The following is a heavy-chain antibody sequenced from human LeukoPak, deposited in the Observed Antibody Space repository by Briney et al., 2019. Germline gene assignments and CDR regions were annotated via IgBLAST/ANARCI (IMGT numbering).Heavy chain of an antibody. J-gene: IGHJ4*02. D-gene: IGHD6-13*01. V-gene: IGHV4-34*01. CDR2: INHSGST. CDR3: ARGYSSSWNGGDFDY. Sequence: SETLSLTCAVYGGSFSGYYWSWIRQPPGKGLELIGEINHSGSTNYNPSLKSRVTIPVDTSKNQFSLKLSSVTAADTAVYYCARGYSSSWNGGDFDYWGQGTLVTVSS. CDR1: GGSFSGYY.